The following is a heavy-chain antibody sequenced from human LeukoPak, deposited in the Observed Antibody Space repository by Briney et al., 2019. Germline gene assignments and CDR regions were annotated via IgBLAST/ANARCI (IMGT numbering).Heavy chain of an antibody. CDR1: GFTFSSYS. CDR2: ISSSSSTI. D-gene: IGHD1-26*01. V-gene: IGHV3-48*04. J-gene: IGHJ4*02. Sequence: GSLRLSCAASGFTFSSYSMNWVRQAPGKGLEWVSYISSSSSTIYYADSVKGRFTISRDNAKNSLYLQMNSLRAEDTAVYYCASGVGAGLSDYWGQGTLVTVSS. CDR3: ASGVGAGLSDY.